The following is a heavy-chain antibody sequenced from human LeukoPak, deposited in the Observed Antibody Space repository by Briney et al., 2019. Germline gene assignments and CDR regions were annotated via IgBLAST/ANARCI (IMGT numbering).Heavy chain of an antibody. J-gene: IGHJ4*02. V-gene: IGHV3-33*01. Sequence: PGGSLRLSCAASGFTFSSYGMHWVRQAPGKGLEWVAVIWYDGSNKYYADSVKGRFTISRDNSKNTLYLQMNSLRAEDTAVYYCARLYGSKSGYFDYWGPGTLVTVSS. CDR2: IWYDGSNK. D-gene: IGHD4-23*01. CDR1: GFTFSSYG. CDR3: ARLYGSKSGYFDY.